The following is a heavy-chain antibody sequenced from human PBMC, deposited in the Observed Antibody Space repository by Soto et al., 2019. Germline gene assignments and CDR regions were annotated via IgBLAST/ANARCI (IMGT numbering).Heavy chain of an antibody. Sequence: QVQLQESGPGLVKPSQTLSLTCSVSGESISSGGYYWSWIRRHPGKGLEWIGYIYDSESAYYNPSLKRRFTISMDTSKNHFAMRLSSVTAADTAVYYCARASSSSSAADYWGQGTLATVSS. D-gene: IGHD6-6*01. J-gene: IGHJ4*02. CDR1: GESISSGGYY. CDR2: IYDSESA. V-gene: IGHV4-31*03. CDR3: ARASSSSSAADY.